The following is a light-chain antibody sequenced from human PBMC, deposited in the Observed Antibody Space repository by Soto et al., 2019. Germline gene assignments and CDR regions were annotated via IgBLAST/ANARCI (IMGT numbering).Light chain of an antibody. CDR2: GAS. CDR1: QSVSSSY. V-gene: IGKV3-20*01. CDR3: QQYGSLPRT. J-gene: IGKJ1*01. Sequence: TLSLSPGERATLSCRASQSVSSSYLAWYQQKPGQAPRLLIYGASSRATGIPDRFSGSGSGTDFTLTISRLEPEDFAVYYCQQYGSLPRTFGQGTKVDI.